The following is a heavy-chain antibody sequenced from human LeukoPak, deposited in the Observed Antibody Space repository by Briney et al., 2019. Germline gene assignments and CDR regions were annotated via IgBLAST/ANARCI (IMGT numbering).Heavy chain of an antibody. CDR3: ARVYDILTGSPYNWFDP. J-gene: IGHJ5*02. Sequence: GESLKISCKGSGYSFTSYWIGWVRQMPGKGLEWMGTIYPGDSDTRYSPSFQGQVTISADKSISTAYLQWSSLKASDTAMYYCARVYDILTGSPYNWFDPWGQGTLVTVSS. CDR1: GYSFTSYW. D-gene: IGHD3-9*01. CDR2: IYPGDSDT. V-gene: IGHV5-51*01.